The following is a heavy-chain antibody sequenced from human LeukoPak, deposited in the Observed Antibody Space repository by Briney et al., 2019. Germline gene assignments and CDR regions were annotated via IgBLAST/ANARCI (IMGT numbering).Heavy chain of an antibody. CDR2: IYYSGST. CDR1: GGSISSYY. CDR3: ARGDSSGYFLPRGYFDY. Sequence: PSETLSLTCTVSGGSISSYYWSWIRQPPGKGLEWIGYIYYSGSTNYNPSLKSRVTISVDTSKNQFSLKLSSVTAADTAVYYCARGDSSGYFLPRGYFDYWGQGTLVTVSS. J-gene: IGHJ4*02. D-gene: IGHD3-22*01. V-gene: IGHV4-59*01.